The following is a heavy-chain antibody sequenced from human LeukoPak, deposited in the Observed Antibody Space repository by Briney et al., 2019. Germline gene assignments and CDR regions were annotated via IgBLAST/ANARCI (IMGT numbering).Heavy chain of an antibody. Sequence: ASVKVSCKASGGTFSSYAISWVRQAPGQGLEWMGGIIPIFGTANYAQKFQGRVTITADESTSTAYMELSSLSSEDTAVYYCARERPRGGAFDIWGQGTMVTVSS. CDR2: IIPIFGTA. J-gene: IGHJ3*02. CDR3: ARERPRGGAFDI. CDR1: GGTFSSYA. D-gene: IGHD6-25*01. V-gene: IGHV1-69*13.